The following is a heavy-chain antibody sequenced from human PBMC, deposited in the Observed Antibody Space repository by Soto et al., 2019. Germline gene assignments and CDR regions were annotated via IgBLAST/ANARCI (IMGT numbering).Heavy chain of an antibody. V-gene: IGHV4-39*01. Sequence: SETLSLTCTVSGGSISSSSYYWGWIRQPPGKGLEWIGSIYYSGSTYYNPSLKSRVTISVDTSKNQFSLKLSSVTAADTAVYYCARFSYYYDSSGYYYWGQGTLVTVSS. CDR3: ARFSYYYDSSGYYY. CDR2: IYYSGST. D-gene: IGHD3-22*01. J-gene: IGHJ4*02. CDR1: GGSISSSSYY.